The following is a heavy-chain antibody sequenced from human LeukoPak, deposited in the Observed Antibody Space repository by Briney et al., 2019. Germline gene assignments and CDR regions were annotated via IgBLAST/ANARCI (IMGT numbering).Heavy chain of an antibody. CDR2: INPNSGST. CDR1: GYTFTGYY. Sequence: VASVKVSCKASGYTFTGYYMHWVRQAPGQGLEWMGWINPNSGSTNYAQKFHGRVTMTRDTSISTAYMELRRLRSDDTAVYYCARGAHYHDSSQGYDYWGQGTLVTVSS. CDR3: ARGAHYHDSSQGYDY. J-gene: IGHJ4*02. V-gene: IGHV1-2*02. D-gene: IGHD3-22*01.